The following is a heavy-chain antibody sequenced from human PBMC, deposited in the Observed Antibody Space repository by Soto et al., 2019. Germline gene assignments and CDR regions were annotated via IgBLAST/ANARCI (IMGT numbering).Heavy chain of an antibody. CDR3: PTSNWFDP. CDR2: IYYSGST. CDR1: GGSISSRGYY. V-gene: IGHV4-39*01. Sequence: QLQLQESGPGLVKPSETLSLTCTVSGGSISSRGYYWGWIRQPPGKGLEWIGTIYYSGSTYYNPSLKSRVTISVATSKNQFSLKLRSVTAADTAVYYCPTSNWFDPWCQGTLVTVSS. J-gene: IGHJ5*02.